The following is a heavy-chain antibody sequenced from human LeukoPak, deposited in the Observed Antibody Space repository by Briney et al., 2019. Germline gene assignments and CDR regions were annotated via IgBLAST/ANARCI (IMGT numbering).Heavy chain of an antibody. D-gene: IGHD3-22*01. J-gene: IGHJ4*02. CDR3: ARVYYYDSTFGN. Sequence: GGSLRLSCAPSRITVSSKYMSWVRQAPGKGLEWVSVIYSDGTTYYADSVKGRFTISRDNSKNTLYLQMNSLRAEDTAVYYCARVYYYDSTFGNWGQGTLVTVSS. CDR2: IYSDGTT. CDR1: RITVSSKY. V-gene: IGHV3-66*01.